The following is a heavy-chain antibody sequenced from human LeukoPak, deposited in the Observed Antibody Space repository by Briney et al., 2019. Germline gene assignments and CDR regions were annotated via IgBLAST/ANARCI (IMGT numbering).Heavy chain of an antibody. V-gene: IGHV3-13*01. CDR3: ARTWLQFSPDY. J-gene: IGHJ4*02. CDR2: IGTDGDT. Sequence: GGTLRLSCAASGFTFSSYDMHWVRQATGKGLEWVSAIGTDGDTFYPGSVKGRFTISRDNAKNSLYLQMNSLRAEDTAVYYCARTWLQFSPDYWGQGILVTVSS. CDR1: GFTFSSYD. D-gene: IGHD5-24*01.